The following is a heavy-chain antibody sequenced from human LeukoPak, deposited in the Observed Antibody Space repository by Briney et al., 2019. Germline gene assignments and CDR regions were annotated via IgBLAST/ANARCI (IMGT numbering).Heavy chain of an antibody. CDR2: TSSSDAGT. D-gene: IGHD1-14*01. J-gene: IGHJ3*02. V-gene: IGHV3-23*01. CDR1: GFTLSSYA. CDR3: AKFRKPMALVDAFDT. Sequence: PGGSLRLSCAASGFTLSSYAMSWVRQAPGKGLEWVSATSSSDAGTYYADSVRGRFTISRDNSKNTLYLQMNSLRDEDTAVYYCAKFRKPMALVDAFDTWGQGIMVSVSS.